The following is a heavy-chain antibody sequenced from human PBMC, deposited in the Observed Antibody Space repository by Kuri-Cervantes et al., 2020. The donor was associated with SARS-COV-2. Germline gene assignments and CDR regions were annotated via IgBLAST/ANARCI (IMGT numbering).Heavy chain of an antibody. CDR1: GFTFSDYY. CDR2: ISSSSSYT. CDR3: ARDENIVVVPAARAPPKYGMDV. J-gene: IGHJ6*02. Sequence: GESLQINCAASGFTFSDYYMSWIRQAPGKGLEWVSYISSSSSYTNYADSVKGRFTISRDNAKNSLYLQMNSLRAEDTAVYYCARDENIVVVPAARAPPKYGMDVWGQGTTVTVSS. D-gene: IGHD2-2*01. V-gene: IGHV3-11*06.